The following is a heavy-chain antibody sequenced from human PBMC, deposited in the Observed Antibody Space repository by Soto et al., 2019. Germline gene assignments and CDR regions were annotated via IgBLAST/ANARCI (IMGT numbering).Heavy chain of an antibody. CDR2: NYHSGNT. J-gene: IGHJ5*02. D-gene: IGHD1-7*01. V-gene: IGHV4-61*01. CDR1: GGSVRVGSYY. CDR3: AGYNWNYYFDP. Sequence: PSETLSLTCTVSGGSVRVGSYYWAWLRQPPGKGLEWIGHNYHSGNTIYNPSLKSRVTISIDTSKTQFSLNLNSMTAADTAVYYCAGYNWNYYFDPWGQGTLVTVSS.